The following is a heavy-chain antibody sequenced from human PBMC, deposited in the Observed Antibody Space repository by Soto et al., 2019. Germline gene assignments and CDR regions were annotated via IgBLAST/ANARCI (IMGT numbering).Heavy chain of an antibody. CDR2: IYYSGST. J-gene: IGHJ5*02. V-gene: IGHV4-59*01. D-gene: IGHD6-19*01. CDR3: ARDAPGIAVAGTLTLGFDP. Sequence: PSETLSLTCTVSGGSISSYYWSWIRQPPGKGLEWIGYIYYSGSTNYNPSLKSRVTISVDTSKNQFSLKLSSVTAADTAVYYCARDAPGIAVAGTLTLGFDPWGQGTLVTVSS. CDR1: GGSISSYY.